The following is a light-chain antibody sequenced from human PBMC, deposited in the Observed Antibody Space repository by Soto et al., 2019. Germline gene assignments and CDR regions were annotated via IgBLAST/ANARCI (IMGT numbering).Light chain of an antibody. V-gene: IGKV1-5*03. CDR2: KAS. CDR3: QHSLA. Sequence: DIQMTQSPSTLSASVGDRVTITCRASQSISSWLAWYQQKPGKAPKLLIYKASSLESGAPARFSGSGSGTEFTLTISSLQPDDFATYYCQHSLAFGQGTKVEIK. J-gene: IGKJ1*01. CDR1: QSISSW.